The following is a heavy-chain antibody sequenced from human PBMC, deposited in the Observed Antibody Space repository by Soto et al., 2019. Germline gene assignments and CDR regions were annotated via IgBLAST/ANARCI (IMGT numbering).Heavy chain of an antibody. V-gene: IGHV1-18*04. J-gene: IGHJ6*02. CDR3: ARVSSSIVVVPDYGMDV. CDR2: ISGKNGNT. D-gene: IGHD2-2*01. CDR1: GYTFISHG. Sequence: QVQLVQSGAEVKKPGASVKVSCKASGYTFISHGMSWVRQAPGQGLEWMGWISGKNGNTKFAQKFQGRVTLTTDTPTSTAYMEVRSLRTDDTAVYYCARVSSSIVVVPDYGMDVWGQGTTVTVSS.